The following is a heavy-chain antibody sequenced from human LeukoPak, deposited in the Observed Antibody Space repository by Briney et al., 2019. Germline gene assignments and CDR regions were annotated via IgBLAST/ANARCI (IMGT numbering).Heavy chain of an antibody. CDR1: GYIFTTYW. J-gene: IGHJ4*02. D-gene: IGHD3-22*01. CDR2: IYPGDSDT. Sequence: KPGESLKISCKGSGYIFTTYWIAWVRQMPGKGLEWMGIIYPGDSDTRYSPSFQGQVTISADKSISTAYLQWSSLKASDTAMYCCARSSSYSPYYFDSWGQGTLVTVSS. V-gene: IGHV5-51*01. CDR3: ARSSSYSPYYFDS.